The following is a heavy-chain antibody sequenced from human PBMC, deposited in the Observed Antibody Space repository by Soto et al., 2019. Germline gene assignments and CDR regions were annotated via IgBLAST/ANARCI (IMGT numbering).Heavy chain of an antibody. CDR3: ARSRSYYVEDFQK. D-gene: IGHD1-26*01. Sequence: SETLSLTCSVSGDSISTEGYYWSWIRQHPGKGLEWIGYIYYSGLTSYNPSLKSRVTISRATSKDQFYLKLSSVTAADTAVYYCARSRSYYVEDFQKWGQGTLVTVSS. CDR1: GDSISTEGYY. V-gene: IGHV4-31*03. J-gene: IGHJ1*01. CDR2: IYYSGLT.